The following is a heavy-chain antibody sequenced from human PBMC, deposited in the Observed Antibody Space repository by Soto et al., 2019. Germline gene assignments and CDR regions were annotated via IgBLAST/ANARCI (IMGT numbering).Heavy chain of an antibody. Sequence: SETLSLTCAVYGGSFSGYYLSWIRQPPGKGLEWIGEINHSGSTNYNPSLKSRVTMSVDTSKNQFSLRLSSVTAADTAVFYCARGRYKSDTSGPYFDYWGQGTLVTVYS. D-gene: IGHD3-22*01. CDR2: INHSGST. CDR3: ARGRYKSDTSGPYFDY. V-gene: IGHV4-34*01. CDR1: GGSFSGYY. J-gene: IGHJ4*02.